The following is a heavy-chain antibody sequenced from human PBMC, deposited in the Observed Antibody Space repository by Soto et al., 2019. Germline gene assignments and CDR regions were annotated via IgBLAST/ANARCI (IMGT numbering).Heavy chain of an antibody. J-gene: IGHJ3*01. CDR3: AKEIHGESRGAFDV. CDR1: GFTFRSYA. Sequence: GGSLRLSCAASGFTFRSYAMNWVRQDPGKGLEWVSGISGSGGSTFYADSVKGRFTISRDNSKNTLYLQMNSLRAEDTAVYYCAKEIHGESRGAFDVWGQGTMVTVSS. V-gene: IGHV3-23*01. D-gene: IGHD4-17*01. CDR2: ISGSGGST.